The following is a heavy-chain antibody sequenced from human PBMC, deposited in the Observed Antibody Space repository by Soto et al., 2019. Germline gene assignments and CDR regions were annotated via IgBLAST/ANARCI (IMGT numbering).Heavy chain of an antibody. Sequence: QMQLVQSGPEVKKPGTSVKVSCQASGFTFTSSAVQWVRQARGQRVEWIGWIVVGSGNTNYAQKFQERVTITGDMSTSTAYMELSSLRSEDTAVYYCAAPGAWERYAFDICGQGTMVTVSS. D-gene: IGHD1-26*01. V-gene: IGHV1-58*01. J-gene: IGHJ3*02. CDR2: IVVGSGNT. CDR3: AAPGAWERYAFDI. CDR1: GFTFTSSA.